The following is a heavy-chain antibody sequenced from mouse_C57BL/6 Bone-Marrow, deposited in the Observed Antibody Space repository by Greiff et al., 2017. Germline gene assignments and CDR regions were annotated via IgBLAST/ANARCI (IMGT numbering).Heavy chain of an antibody. V-gene: IGHV7-3*01. Sequence: EVQLVEPGGGLVQPGGSLSLSCAASGFTFTDYYMSWVRQPPGKALEWLGFIRNKANGYTTAYSASVKGRFTISRDNSRSLLYLQMNALRAEDSAAYYFARYSLSLLLREWLPYFDVWGTGTTVTVSS. CDR1: GFTFTDYY. CDR3: ARYSLSLLLREWLPYFDV. D-gene: IGHD1-1*01. J-gene: IGHJ1*03. CDR2: IRNKANGYTT.